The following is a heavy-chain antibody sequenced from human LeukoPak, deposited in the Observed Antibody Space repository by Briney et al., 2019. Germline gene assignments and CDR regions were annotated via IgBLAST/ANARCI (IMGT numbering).Heavy chain of an antibody. CDR3: ARHKLVAAAGTGFDY. CDR2: IIPILGIA. D-gene: IGHD6-13*01. V-gene: IGHV1-69*04. Sequence: GASVKVSCKASGGTFSSYAISWVRQAPGQGLEWMGRIIPILGIANYAQKFQGRVTITADKSTSTAYMELSSLRSEDTAVYYCARHKLVAAAGTGFDYWGQGTLVTVSS. J-gene: IGHJ4*02. CDR1: GGTFSSYA.